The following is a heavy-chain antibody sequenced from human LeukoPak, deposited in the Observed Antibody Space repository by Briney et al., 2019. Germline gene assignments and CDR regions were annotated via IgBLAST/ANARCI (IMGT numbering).Heavy chain of an antibody. V-gene: IGHV1-18*01. J-gene: IGHJ6*02. CDR1: GYTFTSYG. CDR2: ISAYNGNT. D-gene: IGHD3-9*01. Sequence: ASVKVSCKASGYTFTSYGISWVRQAPGQGFEWMGWISAYNGNTNYAQKLQGRVTMTTDTSTSTAYMELRSLRSDDTAVYYCAREGLRYFDWLLPGEGYYYGMDAWGQGTTVTVSS. CDR3: AREGLRYFDWLLPGEGYYYGMDA.